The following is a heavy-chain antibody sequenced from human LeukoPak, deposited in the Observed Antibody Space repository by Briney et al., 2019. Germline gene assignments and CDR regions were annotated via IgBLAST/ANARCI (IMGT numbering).Heavy chain of an antibody. CDR2: ISAYNGNT. CDR3: ARGGDSSGWYVFDY. V-gene: IGHV1-18*01. J-gene: IGHJ4*02. Sequence: ASVKVSCKASGYTFTSYGISWVRQAPGQGLEWMGWISAYNGNTNYAQKLQGRVTMTTDTSTSSAYMDLRSLRSDDTAVYYCARGGDSSGWYVFDYWGQGTLVTVSS. D-gene: IGHD6-19*01. CDR1: GYTFTSYG.